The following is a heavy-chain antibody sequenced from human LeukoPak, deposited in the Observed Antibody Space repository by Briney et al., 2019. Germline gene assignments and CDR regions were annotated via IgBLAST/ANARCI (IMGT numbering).Heavy chain of an antibody. CDR1: GFTFSSYE. J-gene: IGHJ5*02. D-gene: IGHD1-1*01. Sequence: GGSLRLSCAASGFTFSSYEMNWVRQAPGKGLEWVSYISSSGSTIYYADSVKGRFTISRDNAKNSLYLQMNSLRAEDTAVYYCARNPGERVGDWFDPWGQGTLVTVSS. V-gene: IGHV3-48*03. CDR3: ARNPGERVGDWFDP. CDR2: ISSSGSTI.